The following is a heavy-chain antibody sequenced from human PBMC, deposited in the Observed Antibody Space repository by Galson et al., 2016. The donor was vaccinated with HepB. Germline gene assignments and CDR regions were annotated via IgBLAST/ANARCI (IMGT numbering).Heavy chain of an antibody. V-gene: IGHV3-74*01. D-gene: IGHD3-10*01. J-gene: IGHJ4*02. CDR1: GFIFSTHW. CDR2: ISSDGSST. Sequence: SLRLSCAASGFIFSTHWMHWVRQAPGKGLVWVSRISSDGSSTNYVDSVKGRFTISRDNAKTSLYLEMDSLRAEDTALYYCARAGLTMVRGRSAFDSWGQGTLVSVSS. CDR3: ARAGLTMVRGRSAFDS.